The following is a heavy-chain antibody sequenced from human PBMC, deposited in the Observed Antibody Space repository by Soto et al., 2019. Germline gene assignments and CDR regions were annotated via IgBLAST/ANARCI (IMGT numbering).Heavy chain of an antibody. D-gene: IGHD1-1*01. CDR3: ARGRYGDY. Sequence: QVHLVQSGAEVKKPGASVKVSCKASGYAFTSYGITWVRQAPGQGLEWMGWISAHNSNTDYAQKLQGRVIVTRDTSTSTAYMELRSLISDDTVVYYCARGRYGDYWGQGALVTVSS. CDR1: GYAFTSYG. V-gene: IGHV1-18*01. J-gene: IGHJ4*02. CDR2: ISAHNSNT.